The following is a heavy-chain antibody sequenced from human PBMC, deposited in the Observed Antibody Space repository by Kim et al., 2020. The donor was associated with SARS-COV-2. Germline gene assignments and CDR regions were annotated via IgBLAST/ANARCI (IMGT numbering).Heavy chain of an antibody. CDR2: IDTGGGG. CDR3: ARGIHLWLGVDV. CDR1: GFTFGGHD. J-gene: IGHJ6*02. D-gene: IGHD3-10*01. Sequence: GGSLRLSCAASGFTFGGHDMHWVRQGTGKGLEWVSAIDTGGGGYYEDSVKGRFIISRDNGKNSLYLQMDSLRAGDTAVYYRARGIHLWLGVDVWGQGTTVIVS. V-gene: IGHV3-13*04.